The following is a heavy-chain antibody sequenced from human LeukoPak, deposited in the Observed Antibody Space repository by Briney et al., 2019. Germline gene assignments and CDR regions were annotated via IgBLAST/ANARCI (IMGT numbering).Heavy chain of an antibody. J-gene: IGHJ4*02. V-gene: IGHV3-30-3*01. D-gene: IGHD1-26*01. CDR1: GFTFSSYA. CDR3: ARVEGAKVFCGHHFDY. CDR2: ISYDGSNK. Sequence: GGSLRLSCAASGFTFSSYAMHWVRQAPGKGLEWVAVISYDGSNKYYADSVKGRFTISRDNSKNTLYLQMNSLRAEGTAVYYCARVEGAKVFCGHHFDYWGQGTLVTVSS.